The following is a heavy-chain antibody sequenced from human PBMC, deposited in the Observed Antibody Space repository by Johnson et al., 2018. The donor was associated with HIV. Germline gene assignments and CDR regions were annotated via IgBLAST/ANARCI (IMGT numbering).Heavy chain of an antibody. D-gene: IGHD6-6*01. CDR3: AKQLAGHDAFDI. Sequence: QVQLVESGGGVVRPGGSLRLSCAASGFTFSSYAMHWVRQAPGKGLEWVAVISYDGSNKYYADSVKGRFTISRDNSKNTLYLQMNSLRAEDTAVYYCAKQLAGHDAFDIWGQGTMVTVSS. J-gene: IGHJ3*02. CDR2: ISYDGSNK. V-gene: IGHV3-30-3*02. CDR1: GFTFSSYA.